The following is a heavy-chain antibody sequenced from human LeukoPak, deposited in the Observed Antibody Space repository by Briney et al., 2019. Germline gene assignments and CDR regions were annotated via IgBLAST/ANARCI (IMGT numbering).Heavy chain of an antibody. Sequence: GGSLRLSCAASGFTFSSYEMNWVRQAPGKGLEWVSYISSSGSTIYYADSVKGRFTISRDNSKNTLYLQMNSLRPEDTAVYYCAKGKGWELYPPRGFDPWGQGTLVTVSS. V-gene: IGHV3-48*03. CDR2: ISSSGSTI. CDR1: GFTFSSYE. J-gene: IGHJ5*02. D-gene: IGHD1-26*01. CDR3: AKGKGWELYPPRGFDP.